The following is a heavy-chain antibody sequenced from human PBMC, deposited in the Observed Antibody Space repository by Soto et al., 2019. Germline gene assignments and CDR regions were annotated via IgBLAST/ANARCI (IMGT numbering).Heavy chain of an antibody. CDR2: IKQDGSER. CDR1: GFSLIPYW. D-gene: IGHD3-22*01. CDR3: ARGGVHYYDNSFDY. J-gene: IGHJ4*02. Sequence: EVLLVESGGDLVQPGGSLRLSCAASGFSLIPYWMSWVRQAPGKGLEWVANIKQDGSERNYVNSVKGRFTISRDNAKNSVYLEMNSLRAEDTAVYYCARGGVHYYDNSFDYWGQGTLVTAYS. V-gene: IGHV3-7*03.